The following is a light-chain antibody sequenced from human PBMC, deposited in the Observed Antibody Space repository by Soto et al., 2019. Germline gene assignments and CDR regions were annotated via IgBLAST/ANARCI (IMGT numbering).Light chain of an antibody. CDR2: EVT. CDR1: GSDVGGYDY. J-gene: IGLJ1*01. Sequence: SVLTQPASVSGSPGQSITISCTGTGSDVGGYDYVSWYQHHPGKAPKVMIYEVTNRPSGVSNRFSGSKSGNTASLTISGLLAEDEADYYCSSYTSSSTYVFGTGTKVTLL. CDR3: SSYTSSSTYV. V-gene: IGLV2-14*01.